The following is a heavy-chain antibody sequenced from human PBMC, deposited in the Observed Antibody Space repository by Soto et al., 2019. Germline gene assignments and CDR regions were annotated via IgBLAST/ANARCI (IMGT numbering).Heavy chain of an antibody. CDR2: IFYSGST. CDR3: ACIFSGGYSYGFYYNGMDV. CDR1: GGCVSSSSYY. Sequence: SETLSLTGAVCGGCVSSSSYYWGWIRQPPGKGLEWIGSIFYSGSTYYNPSLKSRVTISVDTSKNQFSLKLTSVTAADTAVYYCACIFSGGYSYGFYYNGMDVWGQGTTVTVSS. V-gene: IGHV4-39*01. D-gene: IGHD5-18*01. J-gene: IGHJ6*02.